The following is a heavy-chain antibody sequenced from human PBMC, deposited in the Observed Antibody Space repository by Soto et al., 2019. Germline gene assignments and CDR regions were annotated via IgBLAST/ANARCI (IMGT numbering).Heavy chain of an antibody. CDR3: AKARAQYYDFWSGYPVDY. CDR1: GFTFSSYA. Sequence: GGSLRLSCAASGFTFSSYAMSWVRQAPGKGLEWVSAISGSGGSAYYADSVKGRFTISRDNSKNTLYLQMNSLRAEDTAVYYCAKARAQYYDFWSGYPVDYWGQGTLVTVSS. J-gene: IGHJ4*02. V-gene: IGHV3-23*01. CDR2: ISGSGGSA. D-gene: IGHD3-3*01.